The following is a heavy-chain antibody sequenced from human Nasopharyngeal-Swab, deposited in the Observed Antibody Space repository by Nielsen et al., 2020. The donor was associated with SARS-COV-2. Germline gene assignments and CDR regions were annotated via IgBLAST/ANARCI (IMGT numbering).Heavy chain of an antibody. CDR1: GFTLSDYY. CDR3: AKDIVGAAPNFDY. V-gene: IGHV3-11*04. Sequence: GRSLTLSCAASGFTLSDYYISWNRQAPGKGLEWVSYISSSGSTIYYADSVKGRFTMSRGNAKNSLYLQMNSLRAEDTAVYYCAKDIVGAAPNFDYWGQGTLVTVSS. J-gene: IGHJ4*02. D-gene: IGHD1-26*01. CDR2: ISSSGSTI.